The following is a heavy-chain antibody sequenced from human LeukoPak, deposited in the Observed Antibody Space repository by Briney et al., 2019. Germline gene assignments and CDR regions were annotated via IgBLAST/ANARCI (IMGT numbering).Heavy chain of an antibody. CDR1: GGSISSYY. V-gene: IGHV4-59*01. CDR3: ARDRPGTSCHQD. CDR2: IYYSGST. Sequence: SETLSLTCTVSGGSISSYYWSWIRQPPGEGLEWIGYIYYSGSTNYNPSLKGRVTISVDTSKNQFSLKLSSVTAADTAVYYCARDRPGTSCHQDWGQGTLVTVSS. J-gene: IGHJ4*02. D-gene: IGHD2-2*01.